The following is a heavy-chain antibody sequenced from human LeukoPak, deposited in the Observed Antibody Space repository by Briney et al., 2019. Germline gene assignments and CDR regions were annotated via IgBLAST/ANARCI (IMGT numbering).Heavy chain of an antibody. CDR3: TRGSIAYYYMDV. D-gene: IGHD3-22*01. CDR1: GGSISSYY. Sequence: SETLSLTCTVSGGSISSYYWSWIRQPPGKGLEWIGNIYYSGSTNYNPSLKSRVTISVDTSKNQFSLKLSSVTAADTAAYYCTRGSIAYYYMDVWGKGTTVTISS. CDR2: IYYSGST. V-gene: IGHV4-59*01. J-gene: IGHJ6*03.